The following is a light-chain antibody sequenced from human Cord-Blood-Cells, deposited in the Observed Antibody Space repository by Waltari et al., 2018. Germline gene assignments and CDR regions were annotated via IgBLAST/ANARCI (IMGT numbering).Light chain of an antibody. CDR1: QRVSSN. V-gene: IGKV3-15*01. CDR2: GAS. Sequence: IVMTQSPATLSASPGERATLSCRASQRVSSNLAWYQQKPGQAPRLRIYGASTRATGIPARFSGSGSGTEFTLTISSLQSEDFAVYYCQQYNNWPLTFGGGTKVEIK. CDR3: QQYNNWPLT. J-gene: IGKJ4*01.